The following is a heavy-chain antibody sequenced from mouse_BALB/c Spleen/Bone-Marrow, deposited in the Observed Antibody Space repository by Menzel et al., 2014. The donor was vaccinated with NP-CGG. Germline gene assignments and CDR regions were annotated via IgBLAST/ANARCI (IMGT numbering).Heavy chain of an antibody. V-gene: IGHV1-69*02. J-gene: IGHJ4*01. CDR2: IDPSDSYS. CDR1: GYTFTNYW. CDR3: ARGVVYYYAMDY. Sequence: VKLKESGAELVKPGASVKLSCKASGYTFTNYWMHWVKQRPGQGLEWIGEIDPSDSYSNYNQNFKGKATLTVDKSSSTAYMQLTSLTSEDSAVYYCARGVVYYYAMDYWGQGTSVTVSS.